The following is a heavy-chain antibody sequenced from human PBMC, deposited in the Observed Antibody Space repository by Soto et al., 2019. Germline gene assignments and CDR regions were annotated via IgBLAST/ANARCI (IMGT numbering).Heavy chain of an antibody. CDR3: AKGRGSGWPPYYYYYGMDV. CDR2: ISGSGGST. CDR1: GFTFSSYA. D-gene: IGHD6-19*01. J-gene: IGHJ6*02. V-gene: IGHV3-23*01. Sequence: EVQLLESGGGLVQPGGSLRLPCAASGFTFSSYAMSWVRQAPGKGLEWVSAISGSGGSTYYADSVKGRFTISRDNSKNTLYLQMNSLRAEDTAVYYCAKGRGSGWPPYYYYYGMDVWGQGTTVTVSS.